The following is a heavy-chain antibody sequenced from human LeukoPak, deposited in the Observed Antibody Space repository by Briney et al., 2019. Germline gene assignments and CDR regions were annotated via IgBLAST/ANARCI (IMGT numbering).Heavy chain of an antibody. V-gene: IGHV3-21*01. CDR3: ARDPLRYLRVGHYDY. CDR1: GFTFSNSA. D-gene: IGHD3-9*01. CDR2: IDYDSSHI. Sequence: GGSLRAPCAASGFTFSNSAMNWVRQVPGKGLEWVSSIDYDSSHIYYAASVRGRFTISRDNARNSVYLQMNSLRVEDTAVYYCARDPLRYLRVGHYDYWGQGTLVAVSS. J-gene: IGHJ4*02.